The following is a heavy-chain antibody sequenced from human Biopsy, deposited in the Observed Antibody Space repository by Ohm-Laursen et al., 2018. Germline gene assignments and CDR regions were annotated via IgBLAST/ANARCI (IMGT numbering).Heavy chain of an antibody. D-gene: IGHD3-22*01. CDR3: ARDRGYYSDRTVPGYFDL. Sequence: DTLSLTCTVSGDSISSYYWSWIRQPPGKGLEWIGYVYYTGSTDYNPSLQSRVTISVDTSKNHFSLRLRSVTPADTAIYYCARDRGYYSDRTVPGYFDLWGRGTLVTVSS. J-gene: IGHJ2*01. CDR2: VYYTGST. V-gene: IGHV4-59*01. CDR1: GDSISSYY.